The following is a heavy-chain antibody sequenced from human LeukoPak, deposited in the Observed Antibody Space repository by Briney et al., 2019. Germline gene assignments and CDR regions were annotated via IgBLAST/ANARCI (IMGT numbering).Heavy chain of an antibody. CDR3: ARGVDYYGV. J-gene: IGHJ4*02. CDR2: IYSGGST. D-gene: IGHD3-10*01. CDR1: GASFSSSTYY. V-gene: IGHV4-39*01. Sequence: SETLSLTCNVSGASFSSSTYYWAWIRQPPGKGLEWIGSIYSGGSTFYTPSLMSRATISVDTSKNQFSLKLNSVTAADTAVYYCARGVDYYGVWGQGTLVAVSS.